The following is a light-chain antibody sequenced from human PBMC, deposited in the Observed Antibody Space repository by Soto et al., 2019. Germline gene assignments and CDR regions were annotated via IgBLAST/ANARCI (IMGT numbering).Light chain of an antibody. V-gene: IGLV2-8*01. CDR1: SSDVGGYSY. CDR2: EVS. Sequence: QSALTQPPSASGSPGQSVTISCTGTSSDVGGYSYVSWYQQHPGKAPKLMIYEVSKRPSGVPDRFSGSKSGNTASLTVSGLQAEDEADYYCSSYTSSSTLVFGGGTKVTVL. CDR3: SSYTSSSTLV. J-gene: IGLJ3*02.